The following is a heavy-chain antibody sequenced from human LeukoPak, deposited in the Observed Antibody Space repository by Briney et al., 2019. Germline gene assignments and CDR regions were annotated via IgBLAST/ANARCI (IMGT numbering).Heavy chain of an antibody. J-gene: IGHJ4*02. D-gene: IGHD5-24*01. CDR2: ISPSSRAI. CDR1: GFTFSRFE. Sequence: GGSLRLSCAASGFTFSRFEINWVRQAPGKGLEWVLYISPSSRAIDYADSVKGRFTISRDNAKNSLYLQMNSLRAEDTAVYYCARGADTDNYYFDYWGQGTLVTVSS. V-gene: IGHV3-48*03. CDR3: ARGADTDNYYFDY.